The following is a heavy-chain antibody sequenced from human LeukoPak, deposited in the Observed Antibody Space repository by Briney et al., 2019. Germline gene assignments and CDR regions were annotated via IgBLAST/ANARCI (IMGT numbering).Heavy chain of an antibody. Sequence: GGSLRLSCAASGFTFSSYAMSWVRQAPGKGLEWVSVISSSGGNTYNTDSVKGRFTVSRDISKNTLYLQMNSLRAEDTALYYCAKARRDGYNLFDYWGQGTLVTVSS. D-gene: IGHD5-24*01. CDR3: AKARRDGYNLFDY. V-gene: IGHV3-23*01. CDR2: ISSSGGNT. CDR1: GFTFSSYA. J-gene: IGHJ4*02.